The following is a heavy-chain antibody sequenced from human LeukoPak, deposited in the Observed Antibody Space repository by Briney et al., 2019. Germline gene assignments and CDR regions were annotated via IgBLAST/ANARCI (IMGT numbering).Heavy chain of an antibody. J-gene: IGHJ4*02. CDR1: GYTFTGYY. D-gene: IGHD6-13*01. V-gene: IGHV1-2*02. CDR2: INPNSGGT. CDR3: ARDQRYSSRANDY. Sequence: ASVKVSCKASGYTFTGYYMHWVRQAPGLGLEWMGWINPNSGGTNYAQKFQGRVTMTRDTSISTTYMELSRLRSDDTAVYYCARDQRYSSRANDYWGQGTLVTVSS.